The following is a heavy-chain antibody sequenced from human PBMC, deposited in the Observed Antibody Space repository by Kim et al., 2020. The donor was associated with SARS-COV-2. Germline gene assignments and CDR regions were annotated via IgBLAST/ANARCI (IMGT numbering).Heavy chain of an antibody. J-gene: IGHJ4*02. CDR2: IKRITKGVPT. Sequence: GGSLRLSCAASGFTFSNTWMSWVRQAPGKGLEWVGRIKRITKGVPTQYAAPVKGRITIARDDSKNTLYLQMSSLKAEDTAVYYCTAYRMLTALFDSWRQESLVAVCS. CDR1: GFTFSNTW. CDR3: TAYRMLTALFDS. V-gene: IGHV3-15*06. D-gene: IGHD3-9*01.